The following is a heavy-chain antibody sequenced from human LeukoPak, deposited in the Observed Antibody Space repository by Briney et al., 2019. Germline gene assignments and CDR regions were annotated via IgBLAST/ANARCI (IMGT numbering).Heavy chain of an antibody. CDR2: IFWDDDK. CDR1: GFSLSTTGEG. V-gene: IGHV2-5*02. CDR3: THRRHYDFLTD. D-gene: IGHD3-9*01. Sequence: SGPTLVNPTQTLTLTCTFSGFSLSTTGEGVGWIRQPPGKALEWLAVIFWDDDKRYRPSLKSRPTITKDTFANHVVLTMSNMDPVDTGTYYCTHRRHYDFLTDWGQGTLVTVSS. J-gene: IGHJ4*02.